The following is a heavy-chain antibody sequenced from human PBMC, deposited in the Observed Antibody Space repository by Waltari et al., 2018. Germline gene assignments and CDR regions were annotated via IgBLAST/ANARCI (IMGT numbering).Heavy chain of an antibody. D-gene: IGHD3-16*01. V-gene: IGHV3-7*01. J-gene: IGHJ4*02. Sequence: EVQLVESGGGLVQPGGSLRLSCAASGFTFSSYWMSWVRQAPGKGLEWVANIKQDGSEKYYVDSVKGRFTISRDNAKNSLYLQMNSLRAEDTAVYYCARDGWGRWIYFDYWGQGTLVTVSS. CDR2: IKQDGSEK. CDR3: ARDGWGRWIYFDY. CDR1: GFTFSSYW.